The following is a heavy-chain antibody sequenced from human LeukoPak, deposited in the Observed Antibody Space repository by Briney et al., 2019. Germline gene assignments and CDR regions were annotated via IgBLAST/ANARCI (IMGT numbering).Heavy chain of an antibody. V-gene: IGHV3-30*04. CDR2: TSFDGSDN. CDR3: AFKDGYNLGYAFDI. CDR1: GFTFSSYA. D-gene: IGHD5-24*01. Sequence: GGSLRLSCAASGFTFSSYAMHWVRQAPGKGLKWVAVTSFDGSDNYYADSVKGRFTISRDNSKNTLYLQMNSLRAEDTAVYYCAFKDGYNLGYAFDIWGQGTMVTVSS. J-gene: IGHJ3*02.